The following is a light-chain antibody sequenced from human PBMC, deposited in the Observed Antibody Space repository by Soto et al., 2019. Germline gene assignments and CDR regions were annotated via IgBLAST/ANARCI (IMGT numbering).Light chain of an antibody. V-gene: IGLV2-18*01. Sequence: QSVLTQPPSASGTPGQRVTISCSGGSSNIGINYDSVSWYQQAPGTAPKLIIYDVNNRPSGAPDRFSGSTSGNTASLTISGLQAEDETDYFCSLYSSNGSLIFGPGTKVTVL. J-gene: IGLJ1*01. CDR1: SSNIGINYDS. CDR3: SLYSSNGSLI. CDR2: DVN.